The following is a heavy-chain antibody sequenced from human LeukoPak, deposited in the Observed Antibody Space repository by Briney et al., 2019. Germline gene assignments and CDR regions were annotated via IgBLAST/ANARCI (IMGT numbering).Heavy chain of an antibody. CDR1: GVSISSYY. V-gene: IGHV4-59*01. Sequence: SATLSLTCTVSGVSISSYYWSWIRQPPGKGLDWIGYIYHSGSTNYNPSLKSRVTISVDTSKNQFSLKLSSVTAADTAVYYCAREGPSFWSGPDYGMDVWGQGTTVTVSS. D-gene: IGHD3-3*01. CDR2: IYHSGST. CDR3: AREGPSFWSGPDYGMDV. J-gene: IGHJ6*02.